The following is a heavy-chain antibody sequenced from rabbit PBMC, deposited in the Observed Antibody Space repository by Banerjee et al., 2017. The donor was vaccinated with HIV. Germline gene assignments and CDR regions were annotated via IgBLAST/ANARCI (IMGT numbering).Heavy chain of an antibody. CDR3: ARGIPGPGYGYDL. CDR1: GVSFSNKAV. V-gene: IGHV1S45*01. Sequence: QEQVEESGGGLVKPEGSLTLTCKASGVSFSNKAVMWRGRQAPGKGLDWIACINAITGKAVYANWAKGRSTFSKTSSTTVTLQMISLTAADTATHFCARGIPGPGYGYDLWGPGTLVTVS. J-gene: IGHJ4*01. CDR2: INAITGKA. D-gene: IGHD6-1*01.